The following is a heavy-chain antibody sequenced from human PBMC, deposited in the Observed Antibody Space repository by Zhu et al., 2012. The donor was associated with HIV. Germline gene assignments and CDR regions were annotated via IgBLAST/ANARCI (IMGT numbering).Heavy chain of an antibody. J-gene: IGHJ5*02. CDR2: INWNGGST. CDR1: GFTFDDYG. D-gene: IGHD3-9*01. V-gene: IGHV3-20*04. Sequence: EVQLVESGRGVVRPGGSLRLSCAASGFTFDDYGMSWVRQAPGKGLEWVSGINWNGGSTGYADSVKGRFTISRDNAKNSLYLQMNSLRAEDTALYYCARGSGHVLRYFDWLFWFDPWGQGTLVTVSS. CDR3: ARGSGHVLRYFDWLFWFDP.